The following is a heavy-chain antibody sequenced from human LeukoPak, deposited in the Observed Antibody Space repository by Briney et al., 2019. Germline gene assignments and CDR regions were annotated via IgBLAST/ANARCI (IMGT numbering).Heavy chain of an antibody. CDR2: IYTSGST. Sequence: SETLSLTCTVSGGSISSGSYYWSWIRQPAGKGLEWIGRIYTSGSTNYNPSLKSRVTISVDTSTNQFSLKLSSVTAADTAVYYCARDTLIAAFDYWGQGTLVTVSS. CDR1: GGSISSGSYY. V-gene: IGHV4-61*02. J-gene: IGHJ4*02. D-gene: IGHD6-13*01. CDR3: ARDTLIAAFDY.